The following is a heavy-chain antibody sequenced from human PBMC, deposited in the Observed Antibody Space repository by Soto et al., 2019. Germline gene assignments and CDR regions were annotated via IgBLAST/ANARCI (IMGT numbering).Heavy chain of an antibody. D-gene: IGHD3-9*01. J-gene: IGHJ5*02. Sequence: SETLSLTCAVYGGSFSGYYWSWIRQPPGKGLEWIGEINHSGSTNYNPSLKSRVTISVDTSKNQFSLKLSSVTAADTAVYYCARHDKPAGFDPWGQGTLVTVSS. CDR3: ARHDKPAGFDP. CDR2: INHSGST. CDR1: GGSFSGYY. V-gene: IGHV4-34*01.